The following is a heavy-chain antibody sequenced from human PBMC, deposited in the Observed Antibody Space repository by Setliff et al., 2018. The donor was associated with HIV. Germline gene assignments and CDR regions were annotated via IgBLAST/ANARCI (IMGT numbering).Heavy chain of an antibody. J-gene: IGHJ3*02. Sequence: SETLSLTCTVSGGSIGVDCWSWIRQPPGKGLEWIGYIYSNGITRYNPSLKSRVTMSVDVSKNQFSLKLSSVTAADTAVYYCARVFPPTRGATTNAPPGVFDIWGQGTMVTVS. CDR2: IYSNGIT. CDR3: ARVFPPTRGATTNAPPGVFDI. D-gene: IGHD2-8*01. V-gene: IGHV4-59*12. CDR1: GGSIGVDC.